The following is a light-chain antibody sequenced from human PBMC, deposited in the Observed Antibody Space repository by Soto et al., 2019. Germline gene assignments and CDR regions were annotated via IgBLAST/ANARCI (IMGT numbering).Light chain of an antibody. Sequence: DIQMPQSPSSLSASVGDSVTISCRAGQTINTYLNWYQQKPGQAPKVLIFAISTLQPGVPSRCRGRGSGTEFSHTISSLQPEDAATYYCQQSYSMPPWTFGEGTKVQIK. CDR2: AIS. CDR3: QQSYSMPPWT. CDR1: QTINTY. J-gene: IGKJ1*01. V-gene: IGKV1-39*01.